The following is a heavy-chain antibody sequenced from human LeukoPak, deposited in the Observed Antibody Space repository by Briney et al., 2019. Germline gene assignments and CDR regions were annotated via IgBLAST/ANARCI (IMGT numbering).Heavy chain of an antibody. CDR1: GFIFSSYA. J-gene: IGHJ4*02. CDR2: ISSIGGGT. D-gene: IGHD5-24*01. CDR3: ATSRDAEMATLDY. V-gene: IGHV3-64*01. Sequence: GGSLRLSCVASGFIFSSYAMNWVRQAPGKGLEYVSGISSIGGGTYYANSVKGRFTISRDNSKNTLYLQMGSLRVEDMALYYCATSRDAEMATLDYWGQGTLDTVSS.